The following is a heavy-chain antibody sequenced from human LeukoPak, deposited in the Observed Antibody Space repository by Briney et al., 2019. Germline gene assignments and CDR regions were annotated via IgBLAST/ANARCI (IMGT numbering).Heavy chain of an antibody. CDR3: ARDSLLPSAMGYYYMDV. Sequence: SQTLSLTCTVSGGSISSGSYYWSWIRQPAGKGLEWIGRIYTSGSTNHNPSLKSRVTISVDTSKNQFSLKLSSVTAADTAQYYCARDSLLPSAMGYYYMDVWGKGTTVTVSS. D-gene: IGHD2-2*01. CDR1: GGSISSGSYY. V-gene: IGHV4-61*02. J-gene: IGHJ6*03. CDR2: IYTSGST.